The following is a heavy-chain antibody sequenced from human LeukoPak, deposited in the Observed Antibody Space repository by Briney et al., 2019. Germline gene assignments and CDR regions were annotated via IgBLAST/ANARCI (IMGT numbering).Heavy chain of an antibody. D-gene: IGHD3-3*01. CDR1: GFTFSAYH. CDR3: ARDFWSGYRYGMDV. J-gene: IGHJ6*02. V-gene: IGHV3-48*01. Sequence: GGSLRLSCAASGFTFSAYHINWVRQAPGKGLEWISYISTTGTTIHDADSVKGRFTISRDNSKNTLYLEMNSLRPEDTAVYYCARDFWSGYRYGMDVWGQGTTVTVSS. CDR2: ISTTGTTI.